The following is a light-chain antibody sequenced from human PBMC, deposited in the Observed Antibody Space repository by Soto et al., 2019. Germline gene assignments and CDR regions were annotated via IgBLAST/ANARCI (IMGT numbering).Light chain of an antibody. CDR3: QYYLSSPLT. CDR2: GAS. J-gene: IGKJ3*01. Sequence: EIVLTQSPGTLSLSPGEGATLSCRASQSISSNYLAWYQQKPGQAPRLLIYGASSRASGIPDRFSGSGSGTDFTLTISRLEPEDFAVYFCQYYLSSPLTFGTGTKVDIK. CDR1: QSISSNY. V-gene: IGKV3-20*01.